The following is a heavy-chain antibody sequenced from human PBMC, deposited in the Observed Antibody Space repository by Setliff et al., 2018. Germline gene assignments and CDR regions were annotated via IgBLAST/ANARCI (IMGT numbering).Heavy chain of an antibody. D-gene: IGHD3-9*01. CDR3: AKEPAISLTEAIRRSYYDYALDV. V-gene: IGHV1-18*04. CDR1: GYTFTSYY. CDR2: ISGHNDKT. Sequence: ASVKVSCKASGYTFTSYYMYWVRQAPGQGPAWMGWISGHNDKTIIEPKFQGRLALTTDTGSDTAHMELRNLRSDDAAIHYCAKEPAISLTEAIRRSYYDYALDVWGQGTTVTV. J-gene: IGHJ6*02.